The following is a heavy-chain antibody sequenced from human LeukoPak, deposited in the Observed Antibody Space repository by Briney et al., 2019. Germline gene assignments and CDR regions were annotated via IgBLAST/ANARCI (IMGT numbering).Heavy chain of an antibody. CDR3: AKDADTATIIYWYFDL. Sequence: GRSLRLSCAASGFTFTAYGMHWVRQAPGKGLEGVAVISDDGSNKYYADSVKGRFTISRDNSKNTLYLQMNSLRLEDTALYYCAKDADTATIIYWYFDLWGRGTLVTVSS. CDR1: GFTFTAYG. CDR2: ISDDGSNK. V-gene: IGHV3-30*18. D-gene: IGHD5-18*01. J-gene: IGHJ2*01.